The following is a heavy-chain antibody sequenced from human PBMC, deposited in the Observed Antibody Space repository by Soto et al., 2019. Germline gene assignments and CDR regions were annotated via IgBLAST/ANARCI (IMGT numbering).Heavy chain of an antibody. V-gene: IGHV4-34*01. CDR2: INHSGST. Sequence: PSETLSLTGAVYGGSFSGYYWSWIRRPRGKGLEWIGEINHSGSTNYNPSLKSRVTISVDTSKNQFSLKLSSVTAADTAVYYCARGYPYCSSTSCYTVWFDPWGQGTLVTVSS. D-gene: IGHD2-2*02. CDR3: ARGYPYCSSTSCYTVWFDP. CDR1: GGSFSGYY. J-gene: IGHJ5*02.